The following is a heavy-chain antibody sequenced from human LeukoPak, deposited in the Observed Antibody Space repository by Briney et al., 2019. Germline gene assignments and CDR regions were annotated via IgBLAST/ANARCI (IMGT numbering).Heavy chain of an antibody. CDR2: ISSISSTI. CDR3: ARATGIAAAGVDY. CDR1: GFTFSSYS. Sequence: GGSLRLSCAASGFTFSSYSMNWVRQAPGKGLEWVSYISSISSTIYYADSVKGRFTISRDNAKNSLYLQTNSLRAEDTAVYYCARATGIAAAGVDYWGQGTLVTVSS. D-gene: IGHD6-13*01. J-gene: IGHJ4*02. V-gene: IGHV3-48*01.